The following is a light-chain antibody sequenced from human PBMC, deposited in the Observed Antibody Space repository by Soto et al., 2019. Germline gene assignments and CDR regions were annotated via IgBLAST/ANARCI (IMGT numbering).Light chain of an antibody. CDR2: EVS. V-gene: IGLV2-14*01. CDR3: SSYRSSSSLHV. J-gene: IGLJ1*01. Sequence: QSALTQPASVSGSPGQSITISCTGTSSDVGGYNYVSWYQQHPGKAPKLMIYEVSDRPSGVSNRFSGSKSGNTASLTISGLQAEDEADYYCSSYRSSSSLHVFGTGTQLTVL. CDR1: SSDVGGYNY.